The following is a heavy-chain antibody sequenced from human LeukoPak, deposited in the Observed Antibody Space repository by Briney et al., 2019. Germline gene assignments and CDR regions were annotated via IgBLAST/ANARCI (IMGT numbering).Heavy chain of an antibody. Sequence: SETLSLTCTVSGGSISSSSYYWDWIRQPPGKGLEWIGSIYYSGSTYYNPSLKSRVTISVDTSKNQFSLKLSSVTAADTAVYYCARHGPVAFGGVIVDGVFDYWGQGTLVTVSS. CDR1: GGSISSSSYY. V-gene: IGHV4-39*01. J-gene: IGHJ4*02. D-gene: IGHD3-16*02. CDR3: ARHGPVAFGGVIVDGVFDY. CDR2: IYYSGST.